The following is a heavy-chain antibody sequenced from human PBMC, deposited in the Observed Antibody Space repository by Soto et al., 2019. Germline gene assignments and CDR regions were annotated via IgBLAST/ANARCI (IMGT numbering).Heavy chain of an antibody. Sequence: QVQLVQSGAEVKKPGSSVKVSCKASGGTFSSYAISWVRQAPGQGLEWMGGVIPIFGTANYAQKFQGRVTITADESTSTAYMELSSLRSEDTAVYYSASAAAGLYYFDYWGQGTLVTVSS. CDR3: ASAAAGLYYFDY. D-gene: IGHD6-13*01. CDR1: GGTFSSYA. V-gene: IGHV1-69*12. J-gene: IGHJ4*02. CDR2: VIPIFGTA.